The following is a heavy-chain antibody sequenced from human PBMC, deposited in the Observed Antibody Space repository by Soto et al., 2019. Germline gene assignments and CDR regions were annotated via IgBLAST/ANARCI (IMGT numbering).Heavy chain of an antibody. V-gene: IGHV3-30-3*01. CDR2: ISYDGSNK. D-gene: IGHD2-2*02. J-gene: IGHJ4*02. Sequence: GGSLRLSCAASGFTFSSYAMHWVRQAPGKGLEWVAVISYDGSNKYYADSVKGRFTISRDNSKNTLYLQMNSLRAEDTAVYYCASFRYCSSTSCYNSGYSYGYGDDYWGQGTLVTVSS. CDR3: ASFRYCSSTSCYNSGYSYGYGDDY. CDR1: GFTFSSYA.